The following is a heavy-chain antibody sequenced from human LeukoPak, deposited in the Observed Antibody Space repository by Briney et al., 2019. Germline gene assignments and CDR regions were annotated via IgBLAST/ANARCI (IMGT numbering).Heavy chain of an antibody. CDR3: ARDLVVTSAY. Sequence: GGSLRLSCAASGFTFSSYWMHWVRQAPGKGLVWVSRISGDGSSTTYADSVKGRFTNSRDNAKNTLYLQMNGLRAEDTAVYYCARDLVVTSAYWGQGTLATVSS. CDR1: GFTFSSYW. CDR2: ISGDGSST. J-gene: IGHJ4*02. D-gene: IGHD3-22*01. V-gene: IGHV3-74*01.